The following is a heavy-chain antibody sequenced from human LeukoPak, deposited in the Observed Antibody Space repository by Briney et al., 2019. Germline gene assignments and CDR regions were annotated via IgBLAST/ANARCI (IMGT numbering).Heavy chain of an antibody. Sequence: SETLSLTCTVSGGSISSGDYYWSWIRQHPGKGLEWIGYIYYRGNTYYNPSLKSRVTMSVDTSRNQFSLKLSSVTAADTAVYYCARDHGDYGSLIDYWGQGTLVTLSS. CDR3: ARDHGDYGSLIDY. CDR1: GGSISSGDYY. D-gene: IGHD3-10*01. CDR2: IYYRGNT. J-gene: IGHJ4*02. V-gene: IGHV4-31*03.